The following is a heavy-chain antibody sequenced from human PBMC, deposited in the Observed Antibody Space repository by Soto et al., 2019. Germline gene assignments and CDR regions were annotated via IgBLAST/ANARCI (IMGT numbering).Heavy chain of an antibody. CDR2: STNKASGYTT. D-gene: IGHD1-1*01. CDR3: ASPQFGTFDY. CDR1: GFTFSGHF. J-gene: IGHJ4*02. Sequence: EVQLVESGGGLVQPGGSLRLSCATSGFTFSGHFMDWVRQARGTGLEWVARSTNKASGYTTHYAASVIDRFSISRDDSKNSLYLQMDGLKTHDTAVYYCASPQFGTFDYWGQGTLVTVSS. V-gene: IGHV3-72*01.